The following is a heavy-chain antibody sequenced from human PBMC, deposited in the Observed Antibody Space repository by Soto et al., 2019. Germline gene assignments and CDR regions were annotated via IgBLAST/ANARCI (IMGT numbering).Heavy chain of an antibody. CDR1: GNTFSNYY. J-gene: IGHJ4*02. D-gene: IGHD2-21*02. V-gene: IGHV1-46*03. CDR2: INPSGGHT. Sequence: QVQLVQSGAEVKKPGASVKVSCKASGNTFSNYYIHWVRQAPGQGLEWMGTINPSGGHTTYAQKFLGRVTMTRDTSTSTLYMEVTRLRSEDTAVYYCARVGHVVVVTAAFDYWGQGTLVTVSS. CDR3: ARVGHVVVVTAAFDY.